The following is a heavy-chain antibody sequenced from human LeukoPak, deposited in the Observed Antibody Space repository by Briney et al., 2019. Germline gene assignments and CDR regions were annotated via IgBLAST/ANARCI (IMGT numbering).Heavy chain of an antibody. V-gene: IGHV3-21*01. CDR3: ARDTYCGGDCYSNYFDY. J-gene: IGHJ4*02. CDR1: GFTFSSYS. D-gene: IGHD2-21*02. Sequence: GGSLRLSCAASGFTFSSYSRNWVRQAPPKGRACVSSINISSSYIYYADSVKGRFTISRDNAKNSLYLQMNSLRAEDTAVYYCARDTYCGGDCYSNYFDYWGQGTLVTVSS. CDR2: INISSSYI.